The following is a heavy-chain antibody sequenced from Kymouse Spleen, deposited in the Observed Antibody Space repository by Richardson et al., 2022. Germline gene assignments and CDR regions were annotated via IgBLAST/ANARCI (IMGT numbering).Heavy chain of an antibody. D-gene: IGHD2-8*01. CDR3: ARDRGYCTNGVCYRTDYYYGMDV. Sequence: EVQLVESGGGVVRPGGSLRLSCAASGFTFDDYGMSWVRQAPGKGLEWVSGINWNGGSTGYADSVKGRFTISRDNAKNSLYLQMNSLRAEDTALYYCARDRGYCTNGVCYRTDYYYGMDVWGQGTTVTVSS. CDR2: INWNGGST. J-gene: IGHJ6*02. CDR1: GFTFDDYG. V-gene: IGHV3-20*d01.